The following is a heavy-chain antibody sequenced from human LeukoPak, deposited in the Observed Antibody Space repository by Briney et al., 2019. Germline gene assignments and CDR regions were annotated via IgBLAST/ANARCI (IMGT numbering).Heavy chain of an antibody. CDR1: GYSFTSYW. CDR2: IYPGDSHT. D-gene: IGHD3-22*01. CDR3: ARQEDYYDSSGYYWSTYYFDY. Sequence: GESLKISCKGSGYSFTSYWIGWVRQMPGKGLEWMGIIYPGDSHTRYSPSFQGQVTISADKSISTAYLRWSSLKASDTAMYYCARQEDYYDSSGYYWSTYYFDYWGQGTLVTVSS. J-gene: IGHJ4*02. V-gene: IGHV5-51*01.